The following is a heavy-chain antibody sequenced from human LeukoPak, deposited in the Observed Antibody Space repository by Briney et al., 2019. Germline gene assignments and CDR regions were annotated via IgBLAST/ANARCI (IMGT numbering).Heavy chain of an antibody. CDR2: ISGSGGST. D-gene: IGHD1-26*01. V-gene: IGHV3-23*01. Sequence: GGSLRLSCAASGFTFSSYSMNWVRQAPGKGLEWVSAISGSGGSTYYADSVKGRFTISRDNSKNTLYLQMNSLRAEDTAVYYCVLVGATTYYFDYWGQGTLVTVSS. CDR1: GFTFSSYS. CDR3: VLVGATTYYFDY. J-gene: IGHJ4*02.